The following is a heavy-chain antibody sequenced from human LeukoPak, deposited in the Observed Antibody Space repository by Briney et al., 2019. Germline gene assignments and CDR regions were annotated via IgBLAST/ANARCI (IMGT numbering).Heavy chain of an antibody. CDR1: GYTFTSYG. CDR3: ARDRGTVVTLEYFDC. D-gene: IGHD4-23*01. Sequence: ASVKVSCKASGYTFTSYGISWVRQAPGQGLEWMGWISAYNGNTNYAQKLQGRVTMTTDTSTSTAYMELRSLRSDDTAVYYCARDRGTVVTLEYFDCWGQGTLVTVSS. CDR2: ISAYNGNT. V-gene: IGHV1-18*01. J-gene: IGHJ4*02.